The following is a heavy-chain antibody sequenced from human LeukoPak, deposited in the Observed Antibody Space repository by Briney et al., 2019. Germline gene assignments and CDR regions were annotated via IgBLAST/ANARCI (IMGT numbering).Heavy chain of an antibody. V-gene: IGHV4-34*01. CDR2: INHSGST. D-gene: IGHD3-3*01. CDR3: ASAYYDFWSGYYGPADY. CDR1: GGSFSGYY. J-gene: IGHJ4*02. Sequence: SETLSLTCAVYGGSFSGYYWSWIRQPPGKGLDWIGEINHSGSTNYNPSLKSRVTISVDTSKNQFSLKLSSVTAADTAVYYCASAYYDFWSGYYGPADYWGQGTLVTVSS.